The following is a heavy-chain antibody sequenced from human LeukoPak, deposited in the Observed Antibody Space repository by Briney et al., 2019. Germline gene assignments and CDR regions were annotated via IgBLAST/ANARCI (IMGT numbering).Heavy chain of an antibody. J-gene: IGHJ4*02. CDR2: IIPIFGTA. CDR3: ARVPLSGSYGNFDY. V-gene: IGHV1-69*01. CDR1: GGTFSSYA. D-gene: IGHD1-26*01. Sequence: SVKVSCKASGGTFSSYAISWVRQAPGQGLEWMGGIIPIFGTANYAQKFQGRVTITADESTSTAYMELSSLRSEDTAVYYCARVPLSGSYGNFDYWGQGTLVTASS.